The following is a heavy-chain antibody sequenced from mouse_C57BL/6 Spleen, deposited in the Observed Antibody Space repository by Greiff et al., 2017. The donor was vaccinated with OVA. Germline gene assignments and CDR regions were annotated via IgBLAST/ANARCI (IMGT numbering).Heavy chain of an antibody. Sequence: QVQLQQSGAELVRPGASVTLSCKASGYTFTDYEMHWVKQTPVHVLEWIGAIDPETGGTAYNQKFKGKAILTADKSSSTAYMELRSLTSEDSAVYYCAYYYGSSLYYFDYWGQGTTLTVSS. CDR2: IDPETGGT. J-gene: IGHJ2*01. D-gene: IGHD1-1*01. CDR1: GYTFTDYE. CDR3: AYYYGSSLYYFDY. V-gene: IGHV1-15*01.